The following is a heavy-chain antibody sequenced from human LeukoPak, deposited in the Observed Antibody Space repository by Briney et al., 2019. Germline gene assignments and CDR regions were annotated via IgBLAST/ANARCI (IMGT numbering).Heavy chain of an antibody. D-gene: IGHD1-26*01. Sequence: PGGSLRLSCAPSGFTVSSNSMSWVRQAPGKGLEWVSVIDNGGGTYYTDSVKGRFTISRDSSKNTLYLQMNSLRAEDTAVYYCARGQRGSGSYYIGFYWGQGTLVTVSS. J-gene: IGHJ4*02. CDR3: ARGQRGSGSYYIGFY. CDR2: IDNGGGT. V-gene: IGHV3-53*01. CDR1: GFTVSSNS.